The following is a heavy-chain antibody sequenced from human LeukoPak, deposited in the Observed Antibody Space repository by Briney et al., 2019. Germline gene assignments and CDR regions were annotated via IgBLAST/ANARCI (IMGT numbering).Heavy chain of an antibody. CDR2: ISGSGGST. Sequence: GXSLRLSCAASGFTFSSYAMSWVRQAPGKGLEWVSAISGSGGSTYYADSVKGRFTISRDNSENTLYLQMNSLKAEDTAVYYCAKFLPTHIVVANYYFDYWGQGTLVTVSS. CDR3: AKFLPTHIVVANYYFDY. J-gene: IGHJ4*02. D-gene: IGHD2-21*01. V-gene: IGHV3-23*01. CDR1: GFTFSSYA.